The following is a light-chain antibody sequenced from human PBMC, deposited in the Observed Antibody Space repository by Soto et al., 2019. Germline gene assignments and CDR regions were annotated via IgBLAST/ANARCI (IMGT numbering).Light chain of an antibody. CDR3: QQYDKWPRT. CDR2: GAS. J-gene: IGKJ1*01. V-gene: IGKV3-15*01. Sequence: EIVMTQSPATLSVSPGERPTLSCRARQSVSRKLAWYQQTRGQAPRLLMYGASTRATGVPDRFSGSGSGTEFTLTISNLQSEDFAVYHCQQYDKWPRTFGQGTKVDIK. CDR1: QSVSRK.